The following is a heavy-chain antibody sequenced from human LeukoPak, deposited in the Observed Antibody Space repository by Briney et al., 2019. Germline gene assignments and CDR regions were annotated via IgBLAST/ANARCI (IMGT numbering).Heavy chain of an antibody. CDR2: ISGGAGST. V-gene: IGHV3-23*01. J-gene: IGHJ4*02. CDR3: AKGVVGATLDY. Sequence: GGSLRLSCAVSGFTFSGCAMSWVRQAPGKGLEWVSAISGGAGSTHYADSVKGRFTISRDNSKNTLSLQMNSLRAEDTAVYYCAKGVVGATLDYWGQGTLVTVSS. D-gene: IGHD1-26*01. CDR1: GFTFSGCA.